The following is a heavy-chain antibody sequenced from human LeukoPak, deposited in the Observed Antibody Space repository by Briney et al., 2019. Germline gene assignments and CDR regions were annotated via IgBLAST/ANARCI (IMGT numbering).Heavy chain of an antibody. CDR2: INHSGSP. V-gene: IGHV4-34*01. J-gene: IGHJ6*02. CDR1: GGSFSGYY. CDR3: ARGNIVVVPAAITRRAYYGVDV. D-gene: IGHD2-2*02. Sequence: SETLSLTCAVYGGSFSGYYWSWIRQPPGKGLEWIGEINHSGSPNYNPSLKSRVTISVDTSKNQFSLKLSSVTAADTAVYYCARGNIVVVPAAITRRAYYGVDVWGQGTTVTVSS.